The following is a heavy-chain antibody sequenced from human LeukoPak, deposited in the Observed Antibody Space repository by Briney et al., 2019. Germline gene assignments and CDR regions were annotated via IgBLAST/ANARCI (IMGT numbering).Heavy chain of an antibody. CDR2: ISAYNGNT. CDR1: GYTFTSYG. D-gene: IGHD5-18*01. V-gene: IGHV1-18*01. J-gene: IGHJ6*03. CDR3: ARYIVDTAMAFILYYYYMDV. Sequence: ASVKVSCKASGYTFTSYGISWVRQAPGQGLEWMGWISAYNGNTNYAQKLQGRVTMTTDTSTSTAYMELRSLRSDDTAVYYCARYIVDTAMAFILYYYYMDVWGKGTTVTVSS.